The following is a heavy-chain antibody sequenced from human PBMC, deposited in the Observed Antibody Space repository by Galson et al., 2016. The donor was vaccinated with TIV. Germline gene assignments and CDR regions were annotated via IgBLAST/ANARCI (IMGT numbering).Heavy chain of an antibody. CDR1: GYTFSNYY. Sequence: SVKVSCKASGYTFSNYYMHWVRQAPGQGLEWVGVIDPNSGGTTYAQKFQGRVTMTRDTSTSTVYMELSSLRSGDTAVFYCAVWSNIYYFALWGQGTLITVSS. J-gene: IGHJ4*02. D-gene: IGHD2-21*01. V-gene: IGHV1-46*01. CDR3: AVWSNIYYFAL. CDR2: IDPNSGGT.